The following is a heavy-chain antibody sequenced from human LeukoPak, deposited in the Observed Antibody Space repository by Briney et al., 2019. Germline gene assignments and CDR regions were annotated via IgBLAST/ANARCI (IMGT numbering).Heavy chain of an antibody. CDR3: ARRTSGAFAI. CDR1: GFPVSDHE. CDR2: ISSSGSDK. J-gene: IGHJ3*02. Sequence: GGSLRLSCAASGFPVSDHEMNWVRQAPGKGLEWVAYISSSGSDKYYPDSVKGRFTISRDNAKNSPYLQMNSLRAEDTAVYYCARRTSGAFAIWGQGTKVTVSS. V-gene: IGHV3-48*03.